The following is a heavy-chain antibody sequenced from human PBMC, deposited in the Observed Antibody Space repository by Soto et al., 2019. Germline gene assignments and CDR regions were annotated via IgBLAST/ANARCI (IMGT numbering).Heavy chain of an antibody. CDR2: FSHSGST. CDR1: GGSISSGGYS. CDR3: ARGGLLPDY. V-gene: IGHV4-30-2*01. J-gene: IGHJ4*02. D-gene: IGHD6-19*01. Sequence: PSATLSLTCAVSGGSISSGGYSWSWIRQPPGKGLEWIGYFSHSGSTYYNPSLKSRVTISVDRSKNQFSLKLSSVTAADTAVYYCARGGLLPDYWGQGTLVTSPQ.